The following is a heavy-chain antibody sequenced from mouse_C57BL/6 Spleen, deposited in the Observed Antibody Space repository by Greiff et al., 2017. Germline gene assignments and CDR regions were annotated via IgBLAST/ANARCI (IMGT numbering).Heavy chain of an antibody. D-gene: IGHD1-1*01. CDR2: IYPGDGDT. CDR3: AARATVVEGYFDV. V-gene: IGHV1-80*01. CDR1: GYAFSSYW. Sequence: VQRVESGAELVKPGASVKISCKASGYAFSSYWMNWVKQRPGKGLEWIGQIYPGDGDTNYNGKFKGKATLTADKSSSTAYMQLSSLTSEDSAVYFCAARATVVEGYFDVWGTGTTVTVSS. J-gene: IGHJ1*03.